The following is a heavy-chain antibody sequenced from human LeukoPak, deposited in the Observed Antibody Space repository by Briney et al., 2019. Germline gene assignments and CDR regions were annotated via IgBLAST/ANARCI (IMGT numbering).Heavy chain of an antibody. CDR2: ISSSSRSYI. Sequence: GGSLRLSCAASGFTFSSYSMNWVRQAPGKGLEWVSCISSSSRSYIYYADSVQGRFTISRDNAINSPYLQMSGLTAEDTAVYYCARVRGYSRDFWGQGTLVTVSS. V-gene: IGHV3-21*01. D-gene: IGHD5-12*01. J-gene: IGHJ4*02. CDR3: ARVRGYSRDF. CDR1: GFTFSSYS.